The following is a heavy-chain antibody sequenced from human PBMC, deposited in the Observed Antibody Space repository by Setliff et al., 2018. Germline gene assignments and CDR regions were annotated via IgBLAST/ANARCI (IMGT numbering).Heavy chain of an antibody. V-gene: IGHV3-23*01. CDR3: AKDKDWGENFYNTDV. CDR1: GFTFSSFA. Sequence: GGSLRLSCAASGFTFSSFAMSWVRQAPGKRLEWVSIINVGGTNTYYRDSVKGRFTISRDNSKSTLYLQMNSLRAEDTAIYYCAKDKDWGENFYNTDVWGKGTTVTVSS. D-gene: IGHD7-27*01. CDR2: INVGGTNT. J-gene: IGHJ6*03.